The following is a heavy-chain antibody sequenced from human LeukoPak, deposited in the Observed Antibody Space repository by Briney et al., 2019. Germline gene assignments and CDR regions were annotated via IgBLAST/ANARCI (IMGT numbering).Heavy chain of an antibody. CDR2: IIPIFGTA. D-gene: IGHD5-12*01. J-gene: IGHJ6*03. V-gene: IGHV1-69*05. CDR3: AREPYSGYDPYYYYYYMDV. Sequence: GASVKVSCKASGGTFSSYAISWVRQAPGQGLEWMGRIIPIFGTANYAQKFQGRVTITTDESTNTAYMELSSLRSEDTAVYYCAREPYSGYDPYYYYYYMDVWGKGTTVTVSS. CDR1: GGTFSSYA.